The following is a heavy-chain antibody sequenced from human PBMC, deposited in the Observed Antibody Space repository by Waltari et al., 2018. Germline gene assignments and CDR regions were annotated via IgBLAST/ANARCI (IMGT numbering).Heavy chain of an antibody. CDR2: ISSSSSTI. D-gene: IGHD1-1*01. J-gene: IGHJ6*02. CDR1: GFTFSSYS. V-gene: IGHV3-48*01. CDR3: ARDGTASGV. Sequence: EVQLVESGGGLVQPGGSLRLSCAASGFTFSSYSMNWVRQAPGKGVEWFSYISSSSSTIYYADSVKGRFTISRDNAKNSLYLQMNSLGAEDTAVYYCARDGTASGVWGQGTTVTVSS.